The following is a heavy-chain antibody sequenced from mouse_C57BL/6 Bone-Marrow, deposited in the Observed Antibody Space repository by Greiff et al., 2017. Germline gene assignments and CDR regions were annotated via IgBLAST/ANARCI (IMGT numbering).Heavy chain of an antibody. CDR1: GYTFTGYW. Sequence: QVHVKQSGAELMKPGASVKLSCKATGYTFTGYWIEWVKQRPGHGLEWIGEILPRSGSTNYNEKFKGKATFTADTSSNTAYMQLISLATGDSAIYYCAGGGRGLALKRDYWGQGTSVTVSS. V-gene: IGHV1-9*01. CDR2: ILPRSGST. J-gene: IGHJ4*01. CDR3: AGGGRGLALKRDY. D-gene: IGHD2-2*01.